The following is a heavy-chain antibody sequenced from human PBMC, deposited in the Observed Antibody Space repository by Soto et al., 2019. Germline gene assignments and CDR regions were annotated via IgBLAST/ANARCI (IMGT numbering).Heavy chain of an antibody. J-gene: IGHJ4*02. V-gene: IGHV4-4*02. CDR2: IYHSGST. D-gene: IGHD6-13*01. CDR1: GGSISSSNW. Sequence: QVQLQESGPGLVKPSGTLSLTCAVSGGSISSSNWWSWVRQPPGKGLEWIGEIYHSGSTNYNPSLTSRVTKSVDKSKNQFSLKLSSVTAADTAVYYCARDGEQQLAFDYWGQGTLVTVSS. CDR3: ARDGEQQLAFDY.